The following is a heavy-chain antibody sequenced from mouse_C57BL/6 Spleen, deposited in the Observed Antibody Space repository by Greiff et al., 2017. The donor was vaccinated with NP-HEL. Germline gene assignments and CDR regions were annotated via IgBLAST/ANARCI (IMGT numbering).Heavy chain of an antibody. V-gene: IGHV5-17*01. D-gene: IGHD6-2*01. CDR2: ISSGSSTI. J-gene: IGHJ2*01. CDR1: GFTFSDYG. Sequence: EVQLVESGGGLVKPGGSLKLSCAASGFTFSDYGMHWVRQAPEKGLEWVAYISSGSSTIYYADTVKGRFTISRDNAKNTLFLQMTSLRSEDTAMYYCARHSLYFDYWGQGTTLTVSS. CDR3: ARHSLYFDY.